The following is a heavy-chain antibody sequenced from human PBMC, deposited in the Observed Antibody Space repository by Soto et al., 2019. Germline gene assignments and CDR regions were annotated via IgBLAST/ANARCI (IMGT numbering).Heavy chain of an antibody. CDR1: GGTFSSYA. CDR3: ARVDTYYYDSSGYYY. Sequence: QVQLVQSGAEVKKPGSSVKVSCKASGGTFSSYAISWVRQAPGQGLEWMGGIIPIFGTANYAQKFQGRVTITADESTSTAYMELSSLRSVDTAVYYCARVDTYYYDSSGYYYWGQGTLVTVSS. CDR2: IIPIFGTA. J-gene: IGHJ4*02. D-gene: IGHD3-22*01. V-gene: IGHV1-69*01.